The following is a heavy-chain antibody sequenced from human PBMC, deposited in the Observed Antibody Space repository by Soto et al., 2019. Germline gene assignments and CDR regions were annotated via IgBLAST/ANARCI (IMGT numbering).Heavy chain of an antibody. Sequence: XETLPLSGTVSGGSRSSRRYYWGWIRQPPGKVLEWIVRIYYSGSTYYNPSLKSRVTISVDTSKNQFSLKLSSVTAADTAVYYCERHAKALRFLAWSKRVPLIRWFAPWGKGTLVTVS. J-gene: IGHJ5*02. CDR2: IYYSGST. CDR1: GGSRSSRRYY. CDR3: ERHAKALRFLAWSKRVPLIRWFAP. V-gene: IGHV4-39*01. D-gene: IGHD3-3*01.